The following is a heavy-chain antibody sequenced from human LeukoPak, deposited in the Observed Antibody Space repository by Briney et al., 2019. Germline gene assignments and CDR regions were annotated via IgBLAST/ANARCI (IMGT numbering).Heavy chain of an antibody. CDR1: GGFISSGGYY. V-gene: IGHV4-31*03. CDR3: ARIVNWNVLY. Sequence: PSETLSLTCTVSGGFISSGGYYWSWIRQHPGKGLEWIGYIYYSGSTYCNPSLKSRVTISVDTSKNQFSLKLSSVTAADTAVYYCARIVNWNVLYWGQGTLVTVSS. J-gene: IGHJ4*02. CDR2: IYYSGST. D-gene: IGHD1-1*01.